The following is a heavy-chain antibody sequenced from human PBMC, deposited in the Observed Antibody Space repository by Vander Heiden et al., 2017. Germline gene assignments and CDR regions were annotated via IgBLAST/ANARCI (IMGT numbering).Heavy chain of an antibody. Sequence: QVQLQESGPGLVKASQTLSLTCSVSGGSISSAGYYWTWIRQHPGRGLEWIGYIYYSGSTDYNPSLESRINIALDTSKSQFSLKLTSVTAADTGVYYCVRMSFRRHSGDEHADHYYGMDVWGQGTTVTVS. J-gene: IGHJ6*02. CDR3: VRMSFRRHSGDEHADHYYGMDV. CDR2: IYYSGST. D-gene: IGHD5-12*01. CDR1: GGSISSAGYY. V-gene: IGHV4-31*03.